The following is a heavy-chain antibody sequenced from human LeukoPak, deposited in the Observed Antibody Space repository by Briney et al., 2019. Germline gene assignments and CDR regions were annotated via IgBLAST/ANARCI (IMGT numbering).Heavy chain of an antibody. CDR2: IYYSGST. V-gene: IGHV4-61*01. CDR1: GGSGNSGSYY. J-gene: IGHJ4*02. Sequence: SETLSLTCTVSGGSGNSGSYYWNWIRQPPGKGLEWIGCIYYSGSTNYNPSLKSRVTISVDTSKNQFSLKLSSVTAADTAVYYCARAAYSGSYHSDYWGQGTLVTVSS. CDR3: ARAAYSGSYHSDY. D-gene: IGHD1-26*01.